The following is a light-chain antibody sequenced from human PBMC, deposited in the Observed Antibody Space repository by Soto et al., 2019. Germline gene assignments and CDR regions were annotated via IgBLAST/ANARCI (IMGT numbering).Light chain of an antibody. CDR2: EAA. V-gene: IGKV1-5*03. CDR3: QQSNNYPWT. CDR1: QYIHNY. J-gene: IGKJ1*01. Sequence: DIQMTQSPSTLSASVVERVTITCRASQYIHNYLAWYQQKPGEAPKLLIYEAANLESGVPSRFSGSATGTEFTLTISSLQPDDFATYYCQQSNNYPWTFGQGTRVEI.